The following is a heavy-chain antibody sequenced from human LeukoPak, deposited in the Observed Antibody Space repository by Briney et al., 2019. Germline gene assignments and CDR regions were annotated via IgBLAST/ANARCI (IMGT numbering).Heavy chain of an antibody. V-gene: IGHV3-33*01. J-gene: IGHJ4*02. D-gene: IGHD2-21*02. CDR3: ARDYGDLDY. Sequence: GRSLRLSCTAPGFTFSSYAIHWIRQAPGKGLEWVALVWHDGSNRYYADSVKGRFTISRDNSKNTVYLQMNSLRAEDTAVYFCARDYGDLDYWGQGTLVTVSS. CDR2: VWHDGSNR. CDR1: GFTFSSYA.